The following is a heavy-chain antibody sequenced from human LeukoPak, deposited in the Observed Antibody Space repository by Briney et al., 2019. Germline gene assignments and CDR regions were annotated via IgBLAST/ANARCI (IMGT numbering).Heavy chain of an antibody. CDR3: ARDSPGLWFGELSGVDY. CDR2: ISAYNGNT. J-gene: IGHJ4*02. D-gene: IGHD3-10*01. V-gene: IGHV1-18*01. Sequence: ASVKVSCKASGYTFTSYGISWVRQAPGQGLEWMGWISAYNGNTNYAQKLQGRVTMTTDTFTSTAYMELRSLRSDDTAVYYCARDSPGLWFGELSGVDYWGQGTLVTVSS. CDR1: GYTFTSYG.